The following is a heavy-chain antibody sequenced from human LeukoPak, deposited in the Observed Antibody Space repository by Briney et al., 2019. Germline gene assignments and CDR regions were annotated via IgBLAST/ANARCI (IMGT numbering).Heavy chain of an antibody. V-gene: IGHV1-24*01. Sequence: GASVKVSCRVSGYTLTELSMHWVRQAPGKGLEWMGGFDPEDGETIHAQKFQGRVTMTEDTSTDTAYMELSSLRSEDTAVYYCATDSPTGDVVVASYWGQGTLVTVSS. D-gene: IGHD2-21*01. CDR1: GYTLTELS. J-gene: IGHJ4*02. CDR3: ATDSPTGDVVVASY. CDR2: FDPEDGET.